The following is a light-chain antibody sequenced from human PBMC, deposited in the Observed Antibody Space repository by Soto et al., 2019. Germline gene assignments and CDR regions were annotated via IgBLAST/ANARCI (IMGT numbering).Light chain of an antibody. CDR3: SSYTSGSTYVL. J-gene: IGLJ3*02. CDR1: SSDVGGYNY. V-gene: IGLV2-14*01. CDR2: GVI. Sequence: QSALTQPASVSESPGQSITISCTGTSSDVGGYNYVSWYQQSPGKAPKLIIYGVINRPSGVSNRFSASKSGNTASLTISGLQADDEADYYCSSYTSGSTYVLFGGGTKLTVL.